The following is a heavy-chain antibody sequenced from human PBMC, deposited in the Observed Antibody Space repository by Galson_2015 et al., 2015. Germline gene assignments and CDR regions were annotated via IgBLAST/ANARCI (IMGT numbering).Heavy chain of an antibody. CDR3: ARDSLQGWLTTLGGHFDY. J-gene: IGHJ4*02. CDR1: GFTFSSYA. Sequence: SLRLSCAASGFTFSSYAMHWVRQAPGKGLEWVAVISYDGSNKYYADSVKGRFTISRDNSKNTLYLQMNSLRAEDTAVYYCARDSLQGWLTTLGGHFDYWGQGTLVTVSS. V-gene: IGHV3-30-3*01. D-gene: IGHD5-24*01. CDR2: ISYDGSNK.